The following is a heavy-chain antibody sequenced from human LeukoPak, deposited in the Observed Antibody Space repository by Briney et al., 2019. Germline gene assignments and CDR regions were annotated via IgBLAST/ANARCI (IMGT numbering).Heavy chain of an antibody. J-gene: IGHJ3*02. Sequence: SETLSLTCTVSGGSISSGSYYWSWIRQPAGKGLEWIGRIYTSGSTNYNPSLKSRVTISVDTSKNQFSLKLSSVTAADTAVYYCARDSISGGSHAFDIWGQGTMVTVSS. CDR2: IYTSGST. V-gene: IGHV4-61*02. CDR3: ARDSISGGSHAFDI. D-gene: IGHD3-10*01. CDR1: GGSISSGSYY.